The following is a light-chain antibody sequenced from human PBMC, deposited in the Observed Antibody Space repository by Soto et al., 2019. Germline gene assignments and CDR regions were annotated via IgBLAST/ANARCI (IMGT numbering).Light chain of an antibody. J-gene: IGKJ5*01. CDR3: QQGYSTIT. CDR1: QTITRW. V-gene: IGKV1-39*01. Sequence: DIQMTQSPSTLSASVGDRVTITCRASQTITRWMAWYQQKPGKAPKLLIYAASSLQSGVPSRFSGSGSGTDFTLTISSLQPEDFATYYCQQGYSTITFGLGTRLEI. CDR2: AAS.